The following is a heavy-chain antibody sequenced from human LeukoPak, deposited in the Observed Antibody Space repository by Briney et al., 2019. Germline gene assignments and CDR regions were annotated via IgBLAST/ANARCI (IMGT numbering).Heavy chain of an antibody. J-gene: IGHJ4*02. CDR2: IYYSGST. Sequence: PSETLSLTCTVSGGSISSSSYYWGWIRQPPGKGLEWIGSIYYSGSTYYNPSLKSRVTISVDTSKNQFSLKLSSVTAADTAVYYCASLEMATGDFDYWGQGTLVTVSS. V-gene: IGHV4-39*01. D-gene: IGHD5-24*01. CDR1: GGSISSSSYY. CDR3: ASLEMATGDFDY.